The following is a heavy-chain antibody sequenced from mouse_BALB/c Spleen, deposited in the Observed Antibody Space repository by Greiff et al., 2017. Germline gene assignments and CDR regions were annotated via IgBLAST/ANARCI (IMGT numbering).Heavy chain of an antibody. CDR1: GFSLTSYG. CDR3: ASYYGNSDAMDY. V-gene: IGHV2-2*02. J-gene: IGHJ4*01. Sequence: QVHVKQSGPGLVQPSQSLSITCTVSGFSLTSYGVHWVRQSPGKGLEWLGVIWSGGSTDYNAAFISRLSISKDNSKSQVFFKMNSLQANDTAIYYCASYYGNSDAMDYWGQGTSVTVSS. CDR2: IWSGGST. D-gene: IGHD2-1*01.